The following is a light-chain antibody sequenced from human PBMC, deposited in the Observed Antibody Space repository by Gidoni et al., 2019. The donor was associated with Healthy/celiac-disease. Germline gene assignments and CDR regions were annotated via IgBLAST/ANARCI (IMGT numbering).Light chain of an antibody. J-gene: IGKJ1*01. CDR3: QQYNSYSRT. V-gene: IGKV1-5*03. Sequence: TQMTQSPSTLSASVGDRVTITLRASQSISSWLAWYHQKPGKAPKLLIYKAASLQSGIPSRFSGSGSGTEFALTISSLQPDDFATYYCQQYNSYSRTFGQGTKVKIK. CDR2: KAA. CDR1: QSISSW.